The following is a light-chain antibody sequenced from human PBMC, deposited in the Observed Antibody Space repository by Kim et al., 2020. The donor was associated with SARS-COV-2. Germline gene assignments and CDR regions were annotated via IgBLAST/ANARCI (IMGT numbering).Light chain of an antibody. J-gene: IGLJ3*02. CDR3: ASWDASLKGV. CDR1: RTNIGGNT. Sequence: PGRRCTNSCSGRRTNIGGNTVNWYRQLPGTAPKLLIYNNDQRPSGVPDRFSGSKSGTSASLAISGLQSEDEAHYYCASWDASLKGVFGGGTKVTVL. V-gene: IGLV1-44*01. CDR2: NND.